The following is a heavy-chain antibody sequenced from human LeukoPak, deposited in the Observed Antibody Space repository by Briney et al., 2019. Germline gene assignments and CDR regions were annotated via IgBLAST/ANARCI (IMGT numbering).Heavy chain of an antibody. D-gene: IGHD3-22*01. CDR1: GFTFSSYS. CDR3: AREGDYDGRRYFDL. CDR2: FYSGGST. Sequence: GGSLRLSCAASGFTFSSYSMNWVRQAPGKGLEWVSVFYSGGSTYYGDFVKGRFTISRDNSKNTLYLQMNSLRAEDTAVYYCAREGDYDGRRYFDLWGRGTLVTVSS. J-gene: IGHJ2*01. V-gene: IGHV3-53*01.